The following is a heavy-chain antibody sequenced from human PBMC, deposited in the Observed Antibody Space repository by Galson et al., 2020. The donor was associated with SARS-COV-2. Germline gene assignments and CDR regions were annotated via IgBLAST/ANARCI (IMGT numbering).Heavy chain of an antibody. CDR3: ARGTSSSWSFPPFDY. CDR1: GGTFSSYA. D-gene: IGHD6-13*01. J-gene: IGHJ4*02. V-gene: IGHV1-69*10. Sequence: SVKVSCKASGGTFSSYAISWVRQAPGQGLEWMGGIIPILGIANYAQKFQGRVTITADKSTSTAYMELSSLRSEDTAVYYCARGTSSSWSFPPFDYWGQGTLVTVSS. CDR2: IIPILGIA.